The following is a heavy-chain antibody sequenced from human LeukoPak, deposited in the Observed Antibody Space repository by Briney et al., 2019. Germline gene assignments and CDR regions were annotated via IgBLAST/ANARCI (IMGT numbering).Heavy chain of an antibody. CDR3: AKDIRGYYYYMDV. CDR1: GFTFDDYA. Sequence: GGSLTLSCAASGFTFDDYAMHWVRQAPGKGLEWVSLISWDGGSTYYADSVKGRFTISRDNSKNSLYLQMNSLRAEDTALYYCAKDIRGYYYYMDVWDKGTTVTVSS. V-gene: IGHV3-43D*03. J-gene: IGHJ6*03. CDR2: ISWDGGST.